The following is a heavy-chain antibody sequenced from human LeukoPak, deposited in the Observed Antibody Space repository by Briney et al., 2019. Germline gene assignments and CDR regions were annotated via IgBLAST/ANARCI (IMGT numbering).Heavy chain of an antibody. Sequence: SQTLSLTCTVSGGSISSGGYYWSWIRQHPGKGLEWIGNIYYSGSTSYIPSLKSRVTISVDTSKTQSSLTLSSVTAADTAVYYCARSLTTTGGYAMDVWGQGTTVTVSS. CDR2: IYYSGST. CDR1: GGSISSGGYY. J-gene: IGHJ6*02. CDR3: ARSLTTTGGYAMDV. V-gene: IGHV4-31*03. D-gene: IGHD4-17*01.